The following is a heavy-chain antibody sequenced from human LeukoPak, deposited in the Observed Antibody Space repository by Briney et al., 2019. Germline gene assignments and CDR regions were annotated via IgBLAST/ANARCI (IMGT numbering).Heavy chain of an antibody. Sequence: SETLSPTCTVSGGSISSYYWSWIRQPPGKGLECIGYIYYSGSTNYNPSLKSRVTISVDTSKNQFSLKLSSVTAADTAVYYCARIHYGDYLPWGQGTLVTVSA. CDR1: GGSISSYY. CDR2: IYYSGST. J-gene: IGHJ5*02. D-gene: IGHD4-17*01. V-gene: IGHV4-59*08. CDR3: ARIHYGDYLP.